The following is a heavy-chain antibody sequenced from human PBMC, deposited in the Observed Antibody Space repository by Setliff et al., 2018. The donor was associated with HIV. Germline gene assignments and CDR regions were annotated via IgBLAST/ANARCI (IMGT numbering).Heavy chain of an antibody. CDR3: ARDAWVEFLEWTFYGMDV. CDR2: ISAYNGDT. D-gene: IGHD3-3*02. J-gene: IGHJ6*02. Sequence: GASVKVSCKASGYTFTSYGISWVRQAPGQGLEWMGWISAYNGDTKYAPKVQGRVTLTTDTSSSTIYMELRGLRSEDTAVYYCARDAWVEFLEWTFYGMDVWGQGTTVTVSS. V-gene: IGHV1-18*01. CDR1: GYTFTSYG.